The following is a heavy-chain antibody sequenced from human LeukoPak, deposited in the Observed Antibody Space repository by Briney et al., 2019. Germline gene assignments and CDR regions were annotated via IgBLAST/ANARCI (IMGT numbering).Heavy chain of an antibody. J-gene: IGHJ6*02. CDR2: IWYDGSNK. CDR1: GFNFGRYG. D-gene: IGHD3-10*01. V-gene: IGHV3-33*01. CDR3: TSWMTMVRGVYYYYGMDV. Sequence: GGSLRLSCAASGFNFGRYGMHWVRQAPGEGLEWVSFIWYDGSNKYYADSVKGRFTISRDNSKNTLYLQMNSLRAEDTAIYYCTSWMTMVRGVYYYYGMDVWGQGTTVTVSS.